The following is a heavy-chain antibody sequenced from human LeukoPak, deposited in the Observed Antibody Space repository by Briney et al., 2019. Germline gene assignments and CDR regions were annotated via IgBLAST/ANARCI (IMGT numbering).Heavy chain of an antibody. J-gene: IGHJ4*02. Sequence: GGSLRLSRALSGFPLSSYGMHWVRQAPGKGLEWVAVIWYDGSNKYYADSVKGRFTISRDNSKNTLYLQMNSRRAEDTAVYYCAKDRGMATIYFFDYWGQGTLVTVSS. CDR2: IWYDGSNK. V-gene: IGHV3-33*06. D-gene: IGHD5-24*01. CDR3: AKDRGMATIYFFDY. CDR1: GFPLSSYG.